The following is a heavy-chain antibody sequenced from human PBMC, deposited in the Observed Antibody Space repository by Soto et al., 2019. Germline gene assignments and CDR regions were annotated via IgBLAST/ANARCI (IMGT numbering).Heavy chain of an antibody. D-gene: IGHD2-15*01. Sequence: SETLSLTCAVYGGSFSGYYWSWIRQPPGKGLEWIGEINHSGSTNYNPSLKSRVTISVDTSKNQFSLKLSSVTAADTAVYYCATLRVVYFDYWGQGTLVTVSS. J-gene: IGHJ4*02. CDR2: INHSGST. CDR1: GGSFSGYY. V-gene: IGHV4-34*01. CDR3: ATLRVVYFDY.